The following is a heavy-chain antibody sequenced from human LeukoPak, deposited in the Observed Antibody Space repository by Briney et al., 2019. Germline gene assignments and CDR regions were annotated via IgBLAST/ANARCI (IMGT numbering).Heavy chain of an antibody. J-gene: IGHJ4*01. D-gene: IGHD5-18*01. CDR3: ASRPGYSYAFDQ. Sequence: PGGSLRLSCEGAEVSISDFYMNWIRQAPGKGLEWVSSISSSGNNILYADSVKGRFTISRDNANNSMHLQMSGLRAEDTAVYYCASRPGYSYAFDQWGHGSLVTVSS. CDR2: ISSSGNNI. V-gene: IGHV3-11*01. CDR1: EVSISDFY.